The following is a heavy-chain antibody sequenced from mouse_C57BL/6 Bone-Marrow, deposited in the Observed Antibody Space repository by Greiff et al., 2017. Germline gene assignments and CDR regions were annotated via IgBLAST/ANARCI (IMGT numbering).Heavy chain of an antibody. CDR1: GYTFTSYG. J-gene: IGHJ2*01. V-gene: IGHV1-58*01. D-gene: IGHD4-1*01. Sequence: EVKVVESGAELVRPGSSVKMSCKTSGYTFTSYGINWVKQRPGQGLEWIGYIYIGNGYTEYNEKFKGKATLTSDTSSSTAYMQLSSLTSEDSAIYFCARRVSPTLGYFDYWGQGTTLTVSS. CDR3: ARRVSPTLGYFDY. CDR2: IYIGNGYT.